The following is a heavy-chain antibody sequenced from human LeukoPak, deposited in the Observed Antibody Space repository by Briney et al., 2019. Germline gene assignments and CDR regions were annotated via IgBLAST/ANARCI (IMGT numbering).Heavy chain of an antibody. CDR1: GFTFSSYS. V-gene: IGHV3-21*01. CDR3: ASLPTGIAAATDAFDI. J-gene: IGHJ3*02. CDR2: ISSSSSYI. D-gene: IGHD6-13*01. Sequence: PGGSLRLSCAASGFTFSSYSMNWVRQAPGKGLEWVSSISSSSSYIYYADSVKGRFTISRDNAKNSLYLQMNSLRAEDTAVYYCASLPTGIAAATDAFDIWGQGTMVTVSS.